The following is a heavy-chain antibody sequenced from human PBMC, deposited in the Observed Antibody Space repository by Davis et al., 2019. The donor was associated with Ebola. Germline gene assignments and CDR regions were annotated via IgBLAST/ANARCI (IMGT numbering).Heavy chain of an antibody. CDR2: INSDGSST. Sequence: GESLKISCAASGFTFSSYWMHWVRQAPGKGLVWVSRINSDGSSTSYADSVKGRFTISRDNAKNTLYLQMNSLRAEDTAVYYCAKDLGLSSGYYTLDYWGQGTLVTVSS. D-gene: IGHD3-22*01. CDR1: GFTFSSYW. V-gene: IGHV3-74*01. CDR3: AKDLGLSSGYYTLDY. J-gene: IGHJ4*02.